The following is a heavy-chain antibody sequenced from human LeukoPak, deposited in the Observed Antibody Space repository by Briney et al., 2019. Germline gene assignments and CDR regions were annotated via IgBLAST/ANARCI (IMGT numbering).Heavy chain of an antibody. V-gene: IGHV4-34*01. CDR2: INHSGST. CDR3: ARHPTS. CDR1: GGSFSSYY. J-gene: IGHJ4*02. Sequence: SETLSLTCAVYGGSFSSYYWSWIRQPPGKGLEWIGEINHSGSTNYNPPLKSRVTISVDTSKNQFSLKLSSVTAADTAVYYCARHPTSWGQGTLVTVSS.